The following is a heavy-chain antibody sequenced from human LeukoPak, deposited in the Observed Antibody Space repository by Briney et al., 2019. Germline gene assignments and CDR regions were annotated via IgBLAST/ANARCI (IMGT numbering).Heavy chain of an antibody. Sequence: SETLSLTCAVYGGSFSGYYWSWIRQPPGKGLEWIGEINHSGSTNYNPSLKSRVTISVDTSKNQFSLKLSSVTAADTAVYYCARVGSYGSGSYFYWGQGTLATVSS. J-gene: IGHJ4*02. CDR2: INHSGST. CDR3: ARVGSYGSGSYFY. V-gene: IGHV4-34*01. CDR1: GGSFSGYY. D-gene: IGHD3-10*01.